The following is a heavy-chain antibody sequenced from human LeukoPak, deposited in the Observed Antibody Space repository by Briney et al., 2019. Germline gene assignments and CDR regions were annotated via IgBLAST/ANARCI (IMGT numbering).Heavy chain of an antibody. CDR2: IYTSGST. Sequence: PSETLSLTCTVSGGSISSYYWSWIRQPAGKGLEWIGRIYTSGSTNYNPSLKSRVTMSVDTSKNQFSLKLSSVTAAETAVYYCARGPMFFGVAYCDYWGQGTPVTVSS. J-gene: IGHJ4*02. D-gene: IGHD3-3*01. V-gene: IGHV4-4*07. CDR1: GGSISSYY. CDR3: ARGPMFFGVAYCDY.